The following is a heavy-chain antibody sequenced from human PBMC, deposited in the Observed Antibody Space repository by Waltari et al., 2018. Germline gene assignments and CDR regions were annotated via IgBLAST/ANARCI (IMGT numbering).Heavy chain of an antibody. CDR2: ISGSGGNT. V-gene: IGHV3-23*01. D-gene: IGHD6-19*01. CDR1: GSTVDYSA. CDR3: ARVKEGSGWFLYYGMDV. J-gene: IGHJ6*02. Sequence: EVQLLESGGGLVQPGGALRLSCGASGSTVDYSAASGVRQAPGKGLEWVDDISGSGGNTYYAESVRGRFTISRDNSKNTLYVEMNSLKVEDTAVYYCARVKEGSGWFLYYGMDVWGQGTTVTVSS.